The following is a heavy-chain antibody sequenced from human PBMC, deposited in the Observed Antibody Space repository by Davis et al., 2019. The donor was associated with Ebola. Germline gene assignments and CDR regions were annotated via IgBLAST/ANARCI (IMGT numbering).Heavy chain of an antibody. Sequence: SQTLSLTCAISGDSVSSNSAAWNWIRQSPSRGLEWPGRTYYRSKWYNDYAVSVKSRITINPDTSKNQFSLQLNSVTPEDTAVYYCARAVSYYYGSGSYSLNYGMDIWGQGTTVTVSS. CDR2: TYYRSKWYN. V-gene: IGHV6-1*01. CDR3: ARAVSYYYGSGSYSLNYGMDI. CDR1: GDSVSSNSAA. J-gene: IGHJ6*02. D-gene: IGHD3-10*01.